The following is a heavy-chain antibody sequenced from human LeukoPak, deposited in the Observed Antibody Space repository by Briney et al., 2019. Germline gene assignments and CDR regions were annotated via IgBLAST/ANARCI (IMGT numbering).Heavy chain of an antibody. D-gene: IGHD3-16*01. V-gene: IGHV4-30-2*01. Sequence: SQTLSLTCAVSVDSISSGGFYGSWIRRPPGKGLEWIGYIYHSGTAYYNPSLKSRVTMSVDKSKNQFSLKLSSVTAADTAVYYCARDGGYYFDYWGQGTLVTVSS. CDR2: IYHSGTA. J-gene: IGHJ4*02. CDR1: VDSISSGGFY. CDR3: ARDGGYYFDY.